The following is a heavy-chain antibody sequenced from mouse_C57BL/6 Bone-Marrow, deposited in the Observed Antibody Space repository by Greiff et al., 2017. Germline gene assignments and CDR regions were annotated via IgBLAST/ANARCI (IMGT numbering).Heavy chain of an antibody. CDR1: GFTFSDYG. V-gene: IGHV5-15*01. D-gene: IGHD1-1*02. Sequence: EVKLVESGGGLVQPGGSLKLSCAASGFTFSDYGMAWVRQAPRKGPEWVAFISNLAYSIYYAATVTGRFTISRENAKNTLYLEMSSLRSEDTAMYYCARQGLWYAMDYWGQGTSVTVSS. J-gene: IGHJ4*01. CDR3: ARQGLWYAMDY. CDR2: ISNLAYSI.